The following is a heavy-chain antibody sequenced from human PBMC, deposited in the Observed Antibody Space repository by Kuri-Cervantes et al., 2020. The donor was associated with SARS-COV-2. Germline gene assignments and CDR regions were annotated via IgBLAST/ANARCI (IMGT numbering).Heavy chain of an antibody. D-gene: IGHD3-16*02. V-gene: IGHV3-30-3*01. J-gene: IGHJ4*02. CDR2: ISYDGSNK. CDR3: ARSYYDYIWGSYRPEALDY. CDR1: GFTFSDYY. Sequence: GGSLRLSCAASGFTFSDYYMSWIRQAPGKGLEWVAVISYDGSNKYYADSVKGRFTISRDNSKNTLYLQMNSLRAEDTAVYYCARSYYDYIWGSYRPEALDYWGQGTLVTVSS.